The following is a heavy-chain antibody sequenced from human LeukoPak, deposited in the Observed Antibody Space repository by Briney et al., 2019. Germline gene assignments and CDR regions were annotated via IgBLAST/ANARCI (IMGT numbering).Heavy chain of an antibody. D-gene: IGHD3-9*01. CDR3: TSGRLRYFDWLTPALLDNY. J-gene: IGHJ4*02. CDR2: IKSKTDGGTT. Sequence: GGSLRLSCAASGSTFSNAWMSWVRQAPGKGLEWVGRIKSKTDGGTTDYAAPVKGRFTISRDDSKNTLYLQMNSLKTEDTAVYYCTSGRLRYFDWLTPALLDNYWGQGTLVTVSS. CDR1: GSTFSNAW. V-gene: IGHV3-15*01.